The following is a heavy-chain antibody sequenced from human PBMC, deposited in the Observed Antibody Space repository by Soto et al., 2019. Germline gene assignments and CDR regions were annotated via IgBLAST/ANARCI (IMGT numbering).Heavy chain of an antibody. D-gene: IGHD3-10*01. V-gene: IGHV3-53*01. J-gene: IGHJ4*02. CDR2: IYSGGYT. Sequence: EVQLVESGGGLIQPGGSLRLSCAVSGFTVSNNYMSWVRQAPGKGLEGVSVIYSGGYTAYGDSVKGRFTISRDNSKNPLYPQMKSRRAEAPAVFYGAPRPGGGGYWGQGTLVTVSS. CDR1: GFTVSNNY. CDR3: APRPGGGGY.